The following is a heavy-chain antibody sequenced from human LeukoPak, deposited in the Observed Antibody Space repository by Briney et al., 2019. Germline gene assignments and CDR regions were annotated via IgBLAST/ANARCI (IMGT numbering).Heavy chain of an antibody. Sequence: GGSLRLSCTASGFTFSSYEMNWVRQAPGKGLEWLSYISTSGSTIYYIDSVRGRFTISRDNAQNSLYLQMSSLRAEDTAVYYCARDAAHYYGNGGSFFDYWGQGTLVTVSS. CDR3: ARDAAHYYGNGGSFFDY. D-gene: IGHD3-22*01. CDR2: ISTSGSTI. J-gene: IGHJ4*02. V-gene: IGHV3-48*03. CDR1: GFTFSSYE.